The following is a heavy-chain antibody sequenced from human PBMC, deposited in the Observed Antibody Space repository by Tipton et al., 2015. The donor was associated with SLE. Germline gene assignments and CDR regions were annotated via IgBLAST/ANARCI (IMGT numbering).Heavy chain of an antibody. CDR3: TTSVGAKYYFDY. J-gene: IGHJ4*02. CDR2: IKSKTDGGTT. V-gene: IGHV3-15*01. CDR1: GFTFSNAW. D-gene: IGHD1-26*01. Sequence: SLRPSCAASGFTFSNAWMSWVRQAPGKGLEWVGRIKSKTDGGTTDYAAPVKGRFTISRDDSKNTLYLQMNSLKTEDTAVYYCTTSVGAKYYFDYWGQGTLVTVSS.